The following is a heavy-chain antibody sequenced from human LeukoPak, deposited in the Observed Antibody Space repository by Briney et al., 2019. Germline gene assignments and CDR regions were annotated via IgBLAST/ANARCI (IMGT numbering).Heavy chain of an antibody. V-gene: IGHV3-11*04. Sequence: PGGSLRLSCAASGFTVSSNSMSWVRQAPGKGLEWVSYISRSGSTMYYADSVKGRFTISRDNANYSLYLQMNSLRAEDTAVYYCARWTIVVSSFDYWGQGTLVTVSS. CDR3: ARWTIVVSSFDY. CDR1: GFTVSSNS. D-gene: IGHD3-22*01. J-gene: IGHJ4*02. CDR2: ISRSGSTM.